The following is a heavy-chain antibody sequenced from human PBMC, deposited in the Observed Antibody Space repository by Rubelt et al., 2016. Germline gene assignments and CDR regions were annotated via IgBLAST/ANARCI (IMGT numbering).Heavy chain of an antibody. CDR1: GYTFTSYG. J-gene: IGHJ3*02. D-gene: IGHD5-24*01. CDR3: ARRDGYNWDDAFDI. V-gene: IGHV1-18*01. Sequence: QVQLVQSGAEVKKPGASVKVSCKASGYTFTSYGISWVRQAPGQGLEWRGWCSAYNGNTNYAQKPQGMGTMTTDTSTSKAYMELRRLGSDDTAVYYCARRDGYNWDDAFDIWGQGTMVTVSS. CDR2: CSAYNGNT.